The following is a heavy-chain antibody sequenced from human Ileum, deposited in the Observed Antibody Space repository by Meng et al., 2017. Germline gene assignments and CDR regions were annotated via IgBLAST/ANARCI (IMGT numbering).Heavy chain of an antibody. J-gene: IGHJ4*02. D-gene: IGHD2-21*02. CDR3: ARQTASWSHFDY. CDR2: IYYRSGWYY. Sequence: SQTLSLTCAISVDSVSSNSPTWNWIRQSASRGLEWLGRIYYRSGWYYDYAPAVSGRITISPDTSKNQFSLHLNSVTPDDTAVYYCARQTASWSHFDYWGQGTLVTVSS. V-gene: IGHV6-1*01. CDR1: VDSVSSNSPT.